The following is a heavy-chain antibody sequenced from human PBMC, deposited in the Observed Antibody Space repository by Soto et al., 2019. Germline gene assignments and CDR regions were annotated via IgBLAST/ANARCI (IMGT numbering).Heavy chain of an antibody. CDR1: GASVKNYF. V-gene: IGHV4-59*08. J-gene: IGHJ4*02. CDR2: VSYSGGT. D-gene: IGHD3-9*01. CDR3: VRTTGHMTGFYY. Sequence: SETLSLTCTVTGASVKNYFWSWIRQPPGKRLEWLGYVSYSGGTNSNPSVKGRVNISVDTSKNQFSLNLTSATAADTAIYYCVRTTGHMTGFYYWGQGTLVTVSS.